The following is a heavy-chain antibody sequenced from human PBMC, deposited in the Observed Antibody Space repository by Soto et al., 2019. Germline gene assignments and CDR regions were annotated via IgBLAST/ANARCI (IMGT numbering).Heavy chain of an antibody. V-gene: IGHV3-30*18. D-gene: IGHD2-2*02. CDR2: ISYDGSNK. J-gene: IGHJ6*02. Sequence: GGSLRLFCAASGFTFSSYVMHWVRQAPGKGLGWVAVISYDGSNKYYADSVKGRFTISRDNSKNTLYLQMNSLRAEDTAVYYCAKDSLGIVVVPAAIDPPDYYYYGMDVWGQGTTVTVSS. CDR1: GFTFSSYV. CDR3: AKDSLGIVVVPAAIDPPDYYYYGMDV.